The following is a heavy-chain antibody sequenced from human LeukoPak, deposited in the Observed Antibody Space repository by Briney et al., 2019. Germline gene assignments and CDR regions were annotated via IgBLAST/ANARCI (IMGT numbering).Heavy chain of an antibody. D-gene: IGHD2-15*01. CDR2: IYTSGST. CDR3: ARALGVDCSGGSCYGVDP. J-gene: IGHJ5*02. V-gene: IGHV4-4*09. CDR1: GGSISSYY. Sequence: SETLSLTCTVSGGSISSYYWSWIRQPPGKGLEWIGYIYTSGSTNYNPSLKSRVTISVDTSKNQFSLKLSSVTAADTAVYYCARALGVDCSGGSCYGVDPWGQGTLVTVSS.